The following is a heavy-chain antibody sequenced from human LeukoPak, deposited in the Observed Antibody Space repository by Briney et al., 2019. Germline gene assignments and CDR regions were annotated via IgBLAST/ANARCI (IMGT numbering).Heavy chain of an antibody. CDR3: ARDRAAYCGGDCYPNWFDP. CDR1: GGSISSGRYY. J-gene: IGHJ5*02. D-gene: IGHD2-21*02. V-gene: IGHV4-61*02. Sequence: SQTLSLTRTVSGGSISSGRYYWSWIRQPAGKGLEWIGRIYTSGSTNYNPSLKSRVTISVDTSKNQFCLKLSSVTAADTAVYYCARDRAAYCGGDCYPNWFDPWGQGTLVSVSS. CDR2: IYTSGST.